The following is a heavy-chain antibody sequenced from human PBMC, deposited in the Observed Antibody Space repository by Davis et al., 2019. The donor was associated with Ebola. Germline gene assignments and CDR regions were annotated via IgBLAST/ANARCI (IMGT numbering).Heavy chain of an antibody. D-gene: IGHD3-22*01. J-gene: IGHJ4*02. CDR2: IYYSGST. CDR1: GGSISSYY. CDR3: ARQFRDSSGYDY. V-gene: IGHV4-59*08. Sequence: MPSETLSLTCTVSGGSISSYYWSWIRQPPGKGLEWIGYIYYSGSTNYNPSLKSRVTISVDTSKNQFSLKLSSVTAADTAVYYCARQFRDSSGYDYWGQGTLVTVPS.